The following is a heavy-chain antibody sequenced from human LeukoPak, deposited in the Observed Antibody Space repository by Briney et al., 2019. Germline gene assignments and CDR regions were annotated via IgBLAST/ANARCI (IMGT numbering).Heavy chain of an antibody. Sequence: GGSLRLSCAASGFTFRHYYMNWVRLAPGKGLAWVANIREDGSDDTYEASVKGRFTISRDNARNSLFLQMNSLRAADTAVYYCARGXGYYFGFWGQGTPVTVSS. J-gene: IGHJ4*02. V-gene: IGHV3-7*03. CDR3: ARGXGYYFGF. CDR2: IREDGSDD. CDR1: GFTFRHYY.